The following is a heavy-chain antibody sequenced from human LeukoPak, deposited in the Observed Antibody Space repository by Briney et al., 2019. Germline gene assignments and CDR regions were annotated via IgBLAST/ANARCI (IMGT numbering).Heavy chain of an antibody. Sequence: ASVKVSCKASGYTFTSYDINWVRQATGQGLEWMGWMNPNSGNTGYAQKFQGRVTMTKNTSISTAYMELSSLRSEDTAVYYCARPFGLYGDYGGGLDPWGQGTLVTVSS. V-gene: IGHV1-8*01. J-gene: IGHJ5*02. D-gene: IGHD4-17*01. CDR3: ARPFGLYGDYGGGLDP. CDR2: MNPNSGNT. CDR1: GYTFTSYD.